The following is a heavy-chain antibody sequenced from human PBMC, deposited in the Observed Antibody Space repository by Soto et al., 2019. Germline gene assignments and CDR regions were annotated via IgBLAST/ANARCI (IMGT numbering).Heavy chain of an antibody. CDR1: GGSINTYNLF. V-gene: IGHV4-39*01. J-gene: IGHJ4*02. CDR3: ARVNVTLDL. CDR2: IHYGGNA. D-gene: IGHD2-21*02. Sequence: QLQLQESGPGLVGPSETLSLTCTVSGGSINTYNLFWAWVRQPPGKGLEWIASIHYGGNAYYSPSLPTRATISRDTSKNRVSLELTSVTAAATAVYFCARVNVTLDLWGQGTLVTVSS.